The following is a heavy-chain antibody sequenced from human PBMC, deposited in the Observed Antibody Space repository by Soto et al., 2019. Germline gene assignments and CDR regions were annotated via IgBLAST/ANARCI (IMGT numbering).Heavy chain of an antibody. CDR1: VGSISSYY. CDR2: IYTSGST. CDR3: ARATRDYGDYGYFDY. V-gene: IGHV4-4*07. Sequence: SETLSLTCTVSVGSISSYYWSWSRQPAGKGLEWIGRIYTSGSTNYNPSLKSRVTMSVDTSKNQFSLELSSVTAADTAVYYCARATRDYGDYGYFDYWGQGTLVTVSS. D-gene: IGHD4-17*01. J-gene: IGHJ4*02.